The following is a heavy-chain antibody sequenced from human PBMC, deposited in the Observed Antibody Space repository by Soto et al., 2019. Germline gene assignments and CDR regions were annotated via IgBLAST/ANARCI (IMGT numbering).Heavy chain of an antibody. CDR1: GFTFSSYA. V-gene: IGHV3-23*01. J-gene: IGHJ4*02. D-gene: IGHD3-10*01. CDR2: ISGSGGST. Sequence: GGSLRLSCASSGFTFSSYAMILVRQAPGKGLEWVSAISGSGGSTYYADSVKGRFTISRDNSKNTLYLQMNSLRAEDTAVYYCAKVLDGSGSYFGEGGTSDYWGQGTLVTVSS. CDR3: AKVLDGSGSYFGEGGTSDY.